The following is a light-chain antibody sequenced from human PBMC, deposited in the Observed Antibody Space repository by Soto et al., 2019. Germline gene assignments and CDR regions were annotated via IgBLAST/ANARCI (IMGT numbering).Light chain of an antibody. V-gene: IGKV3-20*01. CDR2: GAS. CDR1: QSVSSSY. Sequence: EIVLTQSPGTLSLSPGERATLSCRASQSVSSSYLAWYQQKPGQAPRLLIYGASIRATGIPDRFSGSGSGTDFTLTISRLEPEDFAVYYCQQYGSFPGTFGQGTRLEIK. CDR3: QQYGSFPGT. J-gene: IGKJ5*01.